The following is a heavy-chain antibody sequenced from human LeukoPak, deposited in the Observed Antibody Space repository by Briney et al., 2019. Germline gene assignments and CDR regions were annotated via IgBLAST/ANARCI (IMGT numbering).Heavy chain of an antibody. CDR2: IYSSGTT. CDR3: ARHDYGDHFDY. J-gene: IGHJ4*02. Sequence: SETLSLTCTVSGDSISSHSYYWSWIRQPAGKGLEWIGLIYSSGTTKYNSSLKSRVTISVDTSKNQISLRLNSVTAADTAVYYCARHDYGDHFDYWGQGTLVTVSS. D-gene: IGHD4-17*01. CDR1: GDSISSHSYY. V-gene: IGHV4-61*02.